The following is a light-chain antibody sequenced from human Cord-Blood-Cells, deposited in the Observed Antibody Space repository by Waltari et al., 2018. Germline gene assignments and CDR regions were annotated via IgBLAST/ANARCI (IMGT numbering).Light chain of an antibody. J-gene: IGKJ4*01. Sequence: DIQMTQSPSTLSASVGDRVTIPCRASQSISSWLAWYQQKPGKAPKLLIYKASSLESGVPSRFSGSGSATEFTLTISSLQPDDFATYYCQQYNSYSPLTFGGGTKVEIK. CDR1: QSISSW. CDR2: KAS. CDR3: QQYNSYSPLT. V-gene: IGKV1-5*03.